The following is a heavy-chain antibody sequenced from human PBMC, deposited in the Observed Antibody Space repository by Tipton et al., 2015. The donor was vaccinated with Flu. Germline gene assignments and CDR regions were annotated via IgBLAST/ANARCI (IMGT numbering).Heavy chain of an antibody. J-gene: IGHJ6*02. CDR1: GDSINTTIYY. Sequence: LRLSCTVSGDSINTTIYYWGWVRQPPGKGLEWIGSIYYSGTTYYNPSLKSRVTISVDSSKNEFSLTLASLTAADTAVYYCARDLWNDRRAYYYYGVDVWGQGTTVTVSS. CDR2: IYYSGTT. V-gene: IGHV4-39*07. CDR3: ARDLWNDRRAYYYYGVDV. D-gene: IGHD1-1*01.